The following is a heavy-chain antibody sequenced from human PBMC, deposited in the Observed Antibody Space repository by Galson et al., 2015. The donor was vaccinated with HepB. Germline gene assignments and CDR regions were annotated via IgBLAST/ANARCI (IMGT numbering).Heavy chain of an antibody. V-gene: IGHV3-30*04. CDR2: ISYDRRHK. CDR3: AKGGDFWTGTYPPPGS. CDR1: GFDFSSYA. D-gene: IGHD3/OR15-3a*01. J-gene: IGHJ5*02. Sequence: SLRLSCAASGFDFSSYAFHWVRQAPDKGLEWVALISYDRRHKYYEDSVRGRFTISRDNSRNTVSVQMDSLRADDTAVYYCAKGGDFWTGTYPPPGSWGQGTLVVVSS.